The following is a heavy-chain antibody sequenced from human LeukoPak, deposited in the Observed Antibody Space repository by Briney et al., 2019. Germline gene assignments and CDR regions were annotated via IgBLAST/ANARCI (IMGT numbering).Heavy chain of an antibody. V-gene: IGHV1-69*05. CDR1: GYTMSNYG. Sequence: SVKVSCKTSGYTMSNYGFSWVRQAPGQGLEWMGGIIPIFGTANYAQKFQGRVTITTDESTSTAYMELSSLRSEDTAVYYCARDLGFGELSSYYGMDVWGQGTTVTVSS. D-gene: IGHD3-10*01. CDR2: IIPIFGTA. J-gene: IGHJ6*02. CDR3: ARDLGFGELSSYYGMDV.